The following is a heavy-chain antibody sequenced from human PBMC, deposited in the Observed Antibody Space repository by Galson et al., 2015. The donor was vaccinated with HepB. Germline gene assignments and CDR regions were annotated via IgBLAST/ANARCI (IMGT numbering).Heavy chain of an antibody. V-gene: IGHV3-33*01. Sequence: SLRLSCAASGFTFSSYGMHWVRQAPGKGLEWVAVIWYDGSNKYYADSVKGRFTISRDNSKNTLYLQMNSLRVEDTAVYYCARELTGTTFYEPDYFDYWGQGTLVTASS. CDR2: IWYDGSNK. CDR3: ARELTGTTFYEPDYFDY. D-gene: IGHD1-7*01. J-gene: IGHJ4*02. CDR1: GFTFSSYG.